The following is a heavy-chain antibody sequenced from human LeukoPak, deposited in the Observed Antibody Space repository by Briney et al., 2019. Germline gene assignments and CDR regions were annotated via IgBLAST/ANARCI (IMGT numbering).Heavy chain of an antibody. CDR2: IYYSGST. J-gene: IGHJ4*02. CDR3: ARGGYSSPTRMDY. D-gene: IGHD6-13*01. CDR1: GGSISSYY. Sequence: NPSETLSLTCTVSGGSISSYYWTWIRQPPGKGLECIGYIYYSGSTNYNPSLKSRVIISADTSKNQFSLKLSSVTAADTAVYYCARGGYSSPTRMDYWGQGTLVTVSS. V-gene: IGHV4-59*01.